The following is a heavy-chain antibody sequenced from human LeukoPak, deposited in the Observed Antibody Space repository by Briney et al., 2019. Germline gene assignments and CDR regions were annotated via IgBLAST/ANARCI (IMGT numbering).Heavy chain of an antibody. CDR1: GFTFSSSA. Sequence: GGSLRLSCAASGFTFSSSALSWVRQAPGKGLEWVSAISGSGGRTYYADSVKGRFTISRDNSRNSLFLQMNSLKDEDTAVYYCAKDSLAVAGPEGSYDIWGQGTMVTVSS. D-gene: IGHD6-19*01. J-gene: IGHJ3*02. CDR2: ISGSGGRT. CDR3: AKDSLAVAGPEGSYDI. V-gene: IGHV3-23*01.